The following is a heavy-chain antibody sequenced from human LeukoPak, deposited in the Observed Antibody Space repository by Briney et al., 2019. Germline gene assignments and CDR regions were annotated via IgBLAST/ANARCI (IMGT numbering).Heavy chain of an antibody. V-gene: IGHV4-30-4*01. CDR1: GGSISSGDYY. CDR2: IYYSGST. J-gene: IGHJ1*01. CDR3: ADYYDSSGYYYGEYFQH. Sequence: SQTLSLTCTVSGGSISSGDYYWSWIRQPPGKGLEWIGYIYYSGSTYYNPSLKSRATISVDTSKNQFSLKLSSVTAADTAVYYCADYYDSSGYYYGEYFQHWGQGTLVTVSS. D-gene: IGHD3-22*01.